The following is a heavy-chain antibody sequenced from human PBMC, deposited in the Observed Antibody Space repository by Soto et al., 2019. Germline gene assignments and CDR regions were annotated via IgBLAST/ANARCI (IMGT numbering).Heavy chain of an antibody. V-gene: IGHV3-33*01. J-gene: IGHJ4*02. CDR3: AGTNYPQYYFDY. CDR1: GFTFSSYG. CDR2: IWYDGSNK. D-gene: IGHD1-7*01. Sequence: GSLRLSCAASGFTFSSYGMHWVRQAPGKGLEWVAVIWYDGSNKYYADSVKGRFTISRDNSKNTLYLQMNSLRAEDTAVYYCAGTNYPQYYFDYWGQGTLVTVSS.